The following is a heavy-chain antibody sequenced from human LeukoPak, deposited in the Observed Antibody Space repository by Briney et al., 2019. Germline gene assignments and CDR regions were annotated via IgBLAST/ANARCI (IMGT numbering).Heavy chain of an antibody. J-gene: IGHJ5*02. CDR2: IIPTFGTA. CDR1: GGTFSSYA. CDR3: ARVVVLGWMTYNWFDP. V-gene: IGHV1-69*01. D-gene: IGHD1-26*01. Sequence: GASVKVSCKASGGTFSSYAISWVRQAPGQGLEWMGGIIPTFGTANYAQKFQGRVTITADESTSTAYMELSSLRSEDTAVYYCARVVVLGWMTYNWFDPWGQGTLVTVSS.